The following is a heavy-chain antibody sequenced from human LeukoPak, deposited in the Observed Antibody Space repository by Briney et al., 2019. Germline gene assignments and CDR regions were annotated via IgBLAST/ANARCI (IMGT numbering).Heavy chain of an antibody. Sequence: ASVKVSCKASGYTFTSFGISWVRQAPGQGLEWMGWMNPNSGNTGYAQKFQGRVTMTRNTSISTAYMELSSLRSEDTAVYYCARGLRRGIVVVVAASYYYYMNVWGKGTTVTVSS. CDR2: MNPNSGNT. CDR1: GYTFTSFG. V-gene: IGHV1-8*02. CDR3: ARGLRRGIVVVVAASYYYYMNV. D-gene: IGHD2-15*01. J-gene: IGHJ6*03.